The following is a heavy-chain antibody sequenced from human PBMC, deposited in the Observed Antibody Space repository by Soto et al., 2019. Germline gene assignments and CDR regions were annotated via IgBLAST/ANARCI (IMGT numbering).Heavy chain of an antibody. CDR2: ISSSSSYI. J-gene: IGHJ4*02. CDR3: AQSKAAASTPHYY. CDR1: GFTFSSYS. V-gene: IGHV3-21*01. D-gene: IGHD6-13*01. Sequence: GGSLRLSCAASGFTFSSYSMNWVRQAPGKGLEWVSSISSSSSYIYYADSVKGRFTISRDNAKNSLYLQMNSLRAEDTTAYYCAQSKAAASTPHYYWARGTRETDS.